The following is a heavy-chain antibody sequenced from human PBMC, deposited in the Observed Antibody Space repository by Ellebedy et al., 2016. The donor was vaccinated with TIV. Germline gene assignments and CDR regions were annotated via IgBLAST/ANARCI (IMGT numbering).Heavy chain of an antibody. CDR2: ISYDGSNK. Sequence: GESLKISXAASGFTFSSYAMHWVRQAPGKGLEWVAVISYDGSNKYYADSVKGRFTISRDNSKNTLYLQMNSLRAEDTAVYYCARDRVLRFLEPDAFDIWGQGTMVTVSS. D-gene: IGHD3-3*01. CDR3: ARDRVLRFLEPDAFDI. CDR1: GFTFSSYA. J-gene: IGHJ3*02. V-gene: IGHV3-30-3*01.